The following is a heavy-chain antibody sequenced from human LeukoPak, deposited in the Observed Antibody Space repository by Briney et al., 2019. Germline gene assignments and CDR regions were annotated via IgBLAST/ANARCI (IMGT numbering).Heavy chain of an antibody. CDR1: GFTFSSYA. CDR3: ARDSPSKDGYNALFDY. D-gene: IGHD5-24*01. Sequence: GSLRLSRAASGFTFSSYAMHWVRQAPGKGLEWVAVISYDGSNKYYADSVKGRFTISRDNSKNTLYLQMNSLRAEDTAVYYCARDSPSKDGYNALFDYWGQGTLVTVSS. CDR2: ISYDGSNK. V-gene: IGHV3-30-3*01. J-gene: IGHJ4*02.